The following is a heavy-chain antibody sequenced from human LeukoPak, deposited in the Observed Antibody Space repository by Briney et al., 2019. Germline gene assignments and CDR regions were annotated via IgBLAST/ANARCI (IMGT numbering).Heavy chain of an antibody. D-gene: IGHD1-26*01. CDR2: IKQDGSEK. CDR3: TRDYRGTFDY. J-gene: IGHJ4*02. CDR1: GFTYSGYW. Sequence: GGSLRLSCVASGFTYSGYWMSWVRQAPGKGLEWVANIKQDGSEKNYVDSVKGRFTISRDNAKNSLYLQMNSLRAEDTAVYYCTRDYRGTFDYWGQGTLVTVSS. V-gene: IGHV3-7*03.